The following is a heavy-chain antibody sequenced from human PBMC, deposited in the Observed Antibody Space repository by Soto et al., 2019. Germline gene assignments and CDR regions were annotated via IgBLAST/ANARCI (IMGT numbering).Heavy chain of an antibody. CDR3: TRRGSSGWYGDDAFDI. V-gene: IGHV3-73*02. J-gene: IGHJ3*02. D-gene: IGHD6-19*01. CDR2: IRSKANSYAT. Sequence: EVQLVESGGGLVQPGGSLKLSCAASGFTFSGSAMHWVRQASGKGLEWVGRIRSKANSYATAYAASVKGRFTISRDDSKNTAYLQMNSLKTEDTAVYYCTRRGSSGWYGDDAFDIWGQGTMVTVSS. CDR1: GFTFSGSA.